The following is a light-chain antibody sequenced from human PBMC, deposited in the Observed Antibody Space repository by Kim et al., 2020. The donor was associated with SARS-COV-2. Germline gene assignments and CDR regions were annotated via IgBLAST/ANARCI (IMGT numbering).Light chain of an antibody. CDR2: GND. J-gene: IGLJ3*02. V-gene: IGLV1-51*01. CDR3: GTWETSLRVVV. CDR1: RSHIVNHY. Sequence: GRRSTISRSDARSHIVNHYVSGSQQVPGTAPNLLVYGNDKRPSGIPDRFSGSKSGTSATLGITGLQTGDEADYYCGTWETSLRVVVFGGGTKVTVL.